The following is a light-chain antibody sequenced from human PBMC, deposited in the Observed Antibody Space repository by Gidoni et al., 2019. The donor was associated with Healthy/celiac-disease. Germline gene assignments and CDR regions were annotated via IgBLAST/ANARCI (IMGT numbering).Light chain of an antibody. J-gene: IGKJ1*01. Sequence: DIVMTQSPVSLAVSLGERASINCKSSQSVLYSTNNKNYLDWYQQKPGQPPKLLIYWASNRESGVPDRFSGSGSGTDFTLTISRLQAEDVAVYYCKQDYSTPWTFGQGTKVEIK. CDR3: KQDYSTPWT. CDR1: QSVLYSTNNKNY. V-gene: IGKV4-1*01. CDR2: WAS.